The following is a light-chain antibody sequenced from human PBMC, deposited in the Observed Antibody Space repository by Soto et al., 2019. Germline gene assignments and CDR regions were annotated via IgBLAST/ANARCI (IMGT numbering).Light chain of an antibody. CDR1: SSDIGAYNY. CDR2: EVT. CDR3: FSSTTSHTHI. Sequence: QSVLTQSASVSGSPGQSITISCTGTSSDIGAYNYVSWFQQHPDKAPKLMIYEVTNRPSGVSNRFSGSKSGNAASLTISGLQAEDEAYYFGFSSTTSHTHIFGTGTKVTVL. V-gene: IGLV2-14*01. J-gene: IGLJ1*01.